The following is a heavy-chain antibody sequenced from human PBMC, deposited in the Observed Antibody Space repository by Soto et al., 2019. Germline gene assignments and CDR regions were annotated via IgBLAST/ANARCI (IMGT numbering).Heavy chain of an antibody. Sequence: PSVKVSCKASGFTFPNQAFSRVQQAPGQGLEWLGEIRRHNGNTKYAQRLKGRVTMPADTSTSTAYMELRSLRSDDTAVYYCVRDLYPLAYYFDFRGQEALENVSS. J-gene: IGHJ4*02. CDR2: IRRHNGNT. CDR1: GFTFPNQA. D-gene: IGHD2-8*01. V-gene: IGHV1-18*01. CDR3: VRDLYPLAYYFDF.